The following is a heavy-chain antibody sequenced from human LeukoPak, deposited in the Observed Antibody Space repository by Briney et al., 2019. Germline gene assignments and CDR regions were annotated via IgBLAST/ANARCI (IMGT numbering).Heavy chain of an antibody. CDR2: ISAYDGNT. CDR3: ARDDEYSSGWYGIDY. CDR1: GYTFTSYG. V-gene: IGHV1-18*01. J-gene: IGHJ4*02. D-gene: IGHD6-19*01. Sequence: ASVKVSCKASGYTFTSYGISWVRQAPGQGLEWMGWISAYDGNTNYAQKLQGRVTMTTDTSTSTAYMELRSLRSDDTAVYYCARDDEYSSGWYGIDYWGQGTLVTVSS.